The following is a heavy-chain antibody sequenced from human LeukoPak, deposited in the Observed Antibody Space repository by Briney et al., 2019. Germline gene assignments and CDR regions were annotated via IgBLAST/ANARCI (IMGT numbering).Heavy chain of an antibody. V-gene: IGHV3-30-3*01. D-gene: IGHD3-22*01. CDR3: ARVSGYYLPLDY. J-gene: IGHJ4*02. CDR2: ISYDGSNK. Sequence: GGSLRLSCAASGFTFSSYAMHWVRQAPGKGLEWVAVISYDGSNKYYADSVKGRFTISRDNSKNTLYLQMNSLRAEDTAVYYCARVSGYYLPLDYWGQGTLVTVSS. CDR1: GFTFSSYA.